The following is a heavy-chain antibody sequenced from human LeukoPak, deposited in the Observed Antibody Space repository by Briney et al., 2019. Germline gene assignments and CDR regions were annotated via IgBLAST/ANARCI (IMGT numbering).Heavy chain of an antibody. CDR2: ISGSAGET. Sequence: PGGSLRLSCAASGFTFSSYAMGWVRQAPGKGLDWVSSISGSAGETHYTESVKGRFTISRDNSKNTVYLQMSSLRADDTAVYYCAKDRGSGSSPTWFDAFDIWGRGTMVTVSS. CDR3: AKDRGSGSSPTWFDAFDI. CDR1: GFTFSSYA. V-gene: IGHV3-23*01. D-gene: IGHD1-26*01. J-gene: IGHJ3*02.